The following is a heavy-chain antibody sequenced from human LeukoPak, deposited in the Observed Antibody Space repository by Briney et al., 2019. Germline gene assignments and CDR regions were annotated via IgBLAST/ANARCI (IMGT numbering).Heavy chain of an antibody. CDR1: GYTFTSYG. J-gene: IGHJ4*02. CDR3: ARTSAASLNYFDD. Sequence: ASLTVSCKASGYTFTSYGISWVRQPPGQGLEWMGWISAYNGNTNYAQKLQGRVTMTTDTSTSTAYMELRSLRADDTAVYYCARTSAASLNYFDDWGQGTLVTVSS. D-gene: IGHD2-2*01. V-gene: IGHV1-18*01. CDR2: ISAYNGNT.